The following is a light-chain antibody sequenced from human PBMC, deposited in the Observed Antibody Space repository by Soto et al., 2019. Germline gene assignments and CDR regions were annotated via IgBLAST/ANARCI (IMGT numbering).Light chain of an antibody. V-gene: IGKV1-39*01. Sequence: DIQMTPSPSSLSASVGDRVTITCRASQSISTYLSWYQQKPGKAPSLLIYAASHLQSGVPSRFSGSGSGTDFTLTISSLQPEDFATYYCQQSYTVPTWRFGQGTKVEIK. CDR2: AAS. CDR1: QSISTY. CDR3: QQSYTVPTWR. J-gene: IGKJ1*01.